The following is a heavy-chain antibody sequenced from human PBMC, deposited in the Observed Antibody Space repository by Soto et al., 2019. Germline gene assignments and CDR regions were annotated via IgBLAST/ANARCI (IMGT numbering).Heavy chain of an antibody. J-gene: IGHJ4*02. V-gene: IGHV3-33*01. Sequence: GGSLRLSCAASGFTFSSYGMHWVRQAPGKGLEWVAVIWYDGSNKYYADSVKGRFTISRDNSKNTLYLKMNSLRAEDTAVYYCARDQGYDILTGYSIFSYFDYWGQGTLVTVSS. CDR2: IWYDGSNK. CDR3: ARDQGYDILTGYSIFSYFDY. CDR1: GFTFSSYG. D-gene: IGHD3-9*01.